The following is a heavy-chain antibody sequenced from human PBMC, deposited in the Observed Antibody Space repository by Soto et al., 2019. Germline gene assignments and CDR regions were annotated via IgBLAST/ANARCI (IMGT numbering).Heavy chain of an antibody. CDR2: IHYSGRN. J-gene: IGHJ4*02. CDR3: SRHGSGTYYTIDY. D-gene: IGHD3-10*01. CDR1: GGSITGAYYY. Sequence: QLQLQESGLELVKPSATLSLTCTVSGGSITGAYYYWGWIRQSPGKGLEYIGRIHYSGRNYYNPSPQGGVSVFVETAKNQCALRLVSVIAADEAVYYCSRHGSGTYYTIDYWGQGTLGTGSS. V-gene: IGHV4-39*01.